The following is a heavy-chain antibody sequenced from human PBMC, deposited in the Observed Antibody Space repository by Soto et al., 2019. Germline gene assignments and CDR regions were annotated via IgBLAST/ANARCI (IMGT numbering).Heavy chain of an antibody. CDR2: IYYSGSS. D-gene: IGHD3-16*02. CDR1: GGSMSTYY. Sequence: PSETLSLTCTVSGGSMSTYYWSWIRQPPGKGLEWIGYIYYSGSSNYNPSLKSRVSISVDTSKNQFSLKLSSVTAVDTAVYYCARGNRGSPVYRLDVWGQGTTDTGSS. J-gene: IGHJ6*02. CDR3: ARGNRGSPVYRLDV. V-gene: IGHV4-59*01.